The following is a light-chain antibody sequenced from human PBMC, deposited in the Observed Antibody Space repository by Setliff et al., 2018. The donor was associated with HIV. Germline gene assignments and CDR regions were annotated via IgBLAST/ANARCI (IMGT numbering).Light chain of an antibody. J-gene: IGLJ1*01. V-gene: IGLV2-14*03. CDR1: SSDIGAYNY. CDR3: YSYTAGTSYV. CDR2: DVT. Sequence: QCALPQPASVSGSPGQSITISCTGTSSDIGAYNYVSWYQQYPGKAPKLVIYDVTIRPSGVSNRFSGSKSGNTASLTISGLQAEDEGDYYCYSYTAGTSYVFGGGTKVTVL.